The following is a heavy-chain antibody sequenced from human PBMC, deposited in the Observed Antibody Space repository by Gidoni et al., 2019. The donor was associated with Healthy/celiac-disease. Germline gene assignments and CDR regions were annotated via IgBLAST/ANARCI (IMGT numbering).Heavy chain of an antibody. CDR2: ISSSSSYT. J-gene: IGHJ4*02. Sequence: QVQLVESGGGLVKPGGSLRLSSAASGFTFSDYYMSWIRQAPGKGLEWVSYISSSSSYTNYADSVKGRFTISRDNAKNSLYLQMNSLRAEDTAVYYCAREAYCSGGSCYSGGFDYWGQGTLVTVSS. V-gene: IGHV3-11*05. CDR3: AREAYCSGGSCYSGGFDY. CDR1: GFTFSDYY. D-gene: IGHD2-15*01.